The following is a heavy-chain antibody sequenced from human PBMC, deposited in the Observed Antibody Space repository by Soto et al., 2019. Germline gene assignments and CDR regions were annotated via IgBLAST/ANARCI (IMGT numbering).Heavy chain of an antibody. Sequence: EVQLVESGGGLVQPGGSLRLSCAASGFTFSSYSMNWVRQAPGKGLEWVSYISSSSSTIYYADSVKGRFTISRDNAKNLLYLQMNSLRAEDTAVYYCARGGTYYYGSGSYYPYFDYWGQGTLVTVSS. J-gene: IGHJ4*02. CDR2: ISSSSSTI. D-gene: IGHD3-10*01. V-gene: IGHV3-48*01. CDR3: ARGGTYYYGSGSYYPYFDY. CDR1: GFTFSSYS.